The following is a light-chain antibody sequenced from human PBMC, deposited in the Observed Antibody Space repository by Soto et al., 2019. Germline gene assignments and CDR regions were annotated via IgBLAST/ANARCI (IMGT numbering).Light chain of an antibody. Sequence: EIVLTQSPATLSVSPGERATLSCRASQSLSFNLAWYQKKPGQAPRLLIYAASTRATGIPARFSGSGSGTEFTLTISSLQSEDFAVYYCQQYKKWPRTFGHGTKVDIK. V-gene: IGKV3-15*01. CDR3: QQYKKWPRT. J-gene: IGKJ1*01. CDR2: AAS. CDR1: QSLSFN.